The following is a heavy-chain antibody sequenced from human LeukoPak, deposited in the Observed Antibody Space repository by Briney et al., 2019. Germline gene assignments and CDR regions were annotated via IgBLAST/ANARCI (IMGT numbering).Heavy chain of an antibody. Sequence: GGSLRLSCATSGFTFVDYGLSWVRRAPGKGLEWLCAINYNGAITDYADSVKGRFTISRDNAKNSLYLRMDSPRAEDTALYYCARDRLGPSFSVSHFDLWGQGALVTVSS. CDR1: GFTFVDYG. CDR3: ARDRLGPSFSVSHFDL. V-gene: IGHV3-20*04. CDR2: INYNGAIT. D-gene: IGHD3-3*02. J-gene: IGHJ4*02.